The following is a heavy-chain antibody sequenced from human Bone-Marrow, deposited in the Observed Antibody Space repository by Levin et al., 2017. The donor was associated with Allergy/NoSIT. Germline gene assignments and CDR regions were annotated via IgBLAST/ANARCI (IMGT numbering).Heavy chain of an antibody. V-gene: IGHV1-69*13. CDR1: GGTFSSYA. CDR3: ARDVSRVGERAFDI. D-gene: IGHD3-10*01. J-gene: IGHJ3*02. CDR2: IIPIFGTA. Sequence: ASVKVSCKASGGTFSSYAISWVRQAPGQGLEWMGGIIPIFGTANYAQKFQGRVTITADESTSTAYMELSSLRSEDTAVYYCARDVSRVGERAFDIWGQGTMVTVSS.